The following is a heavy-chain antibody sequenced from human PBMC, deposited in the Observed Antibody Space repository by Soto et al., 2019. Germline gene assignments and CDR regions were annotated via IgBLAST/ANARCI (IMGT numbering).Heavy chain of an antibody. CDR3: TRLISAAHDY. V-gene: IGHV3-73*01. J-gene: IGHJ4*02. Sequence: EVLRVESGGGMVQPGGSLKLSCAASGFVFKDSSIHWVRQASGKGLAWVGRIRDRDYSYATAYAESVKGRFTISRDDSNNTAYLQMSGLKTEDTAIYYCTRLISAAHDYWGQGTLVTVSS. D-gene: IGHD3-10*01. CDR1: GFVFKDSS. CDR2: IRDRDYSYAT.